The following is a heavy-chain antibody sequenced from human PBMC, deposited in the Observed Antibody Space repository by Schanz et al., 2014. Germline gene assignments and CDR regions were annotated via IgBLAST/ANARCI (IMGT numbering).Heavy chain of an antibody. CDR1: GLNFDYYG. Sequence: EVQLLESGGGVFQPGRSLRLSCATSGLNFDYYGMNWVRQAPGQGLEWVSTVSGSGGATYPADSVKGRFTISRNNSNNTLYLQRNSLRAEDTAVYYCARDRVDDSGYFDYWGQGTLVTVSS. D-gene: IGHD3-22*01. CDR3: ARDRVDDSGYFDY. J-gene: IGHJ4*02. V-gene: IGHV3-23*01. CDR2: VSGSGGAT.